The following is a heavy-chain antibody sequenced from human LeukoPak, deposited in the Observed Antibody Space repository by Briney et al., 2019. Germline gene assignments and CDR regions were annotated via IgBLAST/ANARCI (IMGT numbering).Heavy chain of an antibody. V-gene: IGHV4-4*07. Sequence: SETLSLTCTVSGGSISSYYWSWIRQPAGKGLEWIGRNYTSGSTNYNPSLKSRVTMSVDTSKNQFSLKLSSVTAADTAVYYCAREEYSSGPFGMDVWGQGTTVTVSS. CDR1: GGSISSYY. D-gene: IGHD6-19*01. J-gene: IGHJ6*02. CDR3: AREEYSSGPFGMDV. CDR2: NYTSGST.